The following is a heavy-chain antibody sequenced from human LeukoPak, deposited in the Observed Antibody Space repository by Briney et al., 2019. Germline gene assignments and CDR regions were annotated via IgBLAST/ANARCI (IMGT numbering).Heavy chain of an antibody. CDR2: IGTKEDT. CDR3: ARGKLVHKWNDVYVFDY. J-gene: IGHJ4*02. V-gene: IGHV3-13*04. D-gene: IGHD1-1*01. Sequence: PGGSLRLSCEASGFTFSSYDMHWVRQVTGKGLEWVSYIGTKEDTNYPDSVRGRFTTSRENARNSLYLQMNYLRAEDTAVYYCARGKLVHKWNDVYVFDYWGRGTLVTVSS. CDR1: GFTFSSYD.